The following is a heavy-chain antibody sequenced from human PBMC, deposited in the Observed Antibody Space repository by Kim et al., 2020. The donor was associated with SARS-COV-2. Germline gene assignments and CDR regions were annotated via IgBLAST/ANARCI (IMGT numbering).Heavy chain of an antibody. J-gene: IGHJ3*02. CDR2: IKQDGSEK. D-gene: IGHD1-7*01. Sequence: GGSLRLSCAASGFTFSSYWMSWVRQAPGKGLEWVANIKQDGSEKYYVDSVKGRFTISRDNAKNSLYLQMNSLRAEDTAVYYCARARLGYNWNYGSDAFDIWGQGTMVTVSS. CDR3: ARARLGYNWNYGSDAFDI. V-gene: IGHV3-7*01. CDR1: GFTFSSYW.